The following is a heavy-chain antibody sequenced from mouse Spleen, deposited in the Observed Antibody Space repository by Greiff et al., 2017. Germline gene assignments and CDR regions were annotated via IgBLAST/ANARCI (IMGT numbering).Heavy chain of an antibody. CDR1: GFTFSDYY. D-gene: IGHD3-3*01. Sequence: EVKLVESGGGLVQPGGSLKLSCATSGFTFSDYYMYWVRQTPEKRLEWVAYISNGGGSTYYPDTVKGRFTISRDNAKNTLYLQMSRLKSEDTAMYYCARHGNGDPFAYWGQGTLVTVSA. CDR3: ARHGNGDPFAY. CDR2: ISNGGGST. V-gene: IGHV5-12*02. J-gene: IGHJ3*01.